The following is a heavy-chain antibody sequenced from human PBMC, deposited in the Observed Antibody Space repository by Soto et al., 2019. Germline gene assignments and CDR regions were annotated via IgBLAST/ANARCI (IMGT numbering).Heavy chain of an antibody. CDR2: IIPIFGTA. D-gene: IGHD2-2*01. CDR3: AIVPYEYQLLSPGFYYYGMDV. J-gene: IGHJ6*02. V-gene: IGHV1-69*12. Sequence: QVQLVQSGAEVKKPGSSVKVSCKASGGTFSSYAISWVRQVPGQGLEWMGGIIPIFGTANYAQKFQGRVTITADESTSTAYMELSSLRSEDTAVYYCAIVPYEYQLLSPGFYYYGMDVWGQGTTVTVSS. CDR1: GGTFSSYA.